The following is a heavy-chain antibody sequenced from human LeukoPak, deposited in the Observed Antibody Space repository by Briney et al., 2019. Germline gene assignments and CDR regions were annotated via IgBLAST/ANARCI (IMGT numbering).Heavy chain of an antibody. V-gene: IGHV4-4*07. J-gene: IGHJ4*02. CDR3: ARDESITWDPPFDY. Sequence: SETLSLTCTVSGGSISGFFWSWIRQPAGKGLEWIGPMDTSRGTHYNPSLRSRITMSLDTSTNQFSLQLRSVTAADTALYYCARDESITWDPPFDYWGQGALVIVSS. D-gene: IGHD1-26*01. CDR1: GGSISGFF. CDR2: MDTSRGT.